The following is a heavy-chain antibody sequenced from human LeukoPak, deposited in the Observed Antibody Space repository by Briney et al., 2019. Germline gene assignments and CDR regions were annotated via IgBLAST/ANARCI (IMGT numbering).Heavy chain of an antibody. Sequence: ASVKVSCKASGYTFTGYYMHWVRQAPGQGLEWMGWINPNSGGTNYAQKFQGRATMTRDTSISTAYMELSRLRSDDTAVYYCARVARSQNYYYYMDVWGKGTTVTVSS. CDR2: INPNSGGT. D-gene: IGHD1-26*01. V-gene: IGHV1-2*02. CDR3: ARVARSQNYYYYMDV. CDR1: GYTFTGYY. J-gene: IGHJ6*03.